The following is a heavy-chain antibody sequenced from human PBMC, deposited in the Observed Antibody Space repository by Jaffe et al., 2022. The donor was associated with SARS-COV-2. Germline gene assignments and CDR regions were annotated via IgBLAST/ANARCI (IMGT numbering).Heavy chain of an antibody. CDR1: GFTFSVYA. Sequence: QVQLVESGGGVVQPGTSLRLSCAASGFTFSVYAMHWVRQAPGKGLEWVALISYDGSDKYYADSVKRRFTISRDNSKKTLFLQMSSLRAEDTATYYCANRGEDGAANYLGNWGQGTLVTVSS. V-gene: IGHV3-33*08. CDR2: ISYDGSDK. D-gene: IGHD4-17*01. CDR3: ANRGEDGAANYLGN. J-gene: IGHJ4*02.